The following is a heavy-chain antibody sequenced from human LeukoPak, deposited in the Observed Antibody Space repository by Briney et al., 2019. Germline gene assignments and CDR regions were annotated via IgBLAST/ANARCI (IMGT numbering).Heavy chain of an antibody. CDR1: GFTFSSYS. Sequence: PGGSLRLSCAASGFTFSSYSMNWVRQAPGKGLEWVSSISSSSSYIYYADSVKGRFTISRDNAKNSLYMQMNSLRAEDTAVYYCASRGYCSSTSCYWRWFDPWGQGTLVTVSS. CDR2: ISSSSSYI. D-gene: IGHD2-2*01. CDR3: ASRGYCSSTSCYWRWFDP. V-gene: IGHV3-21*01. J-gene: IGHJ5*02.